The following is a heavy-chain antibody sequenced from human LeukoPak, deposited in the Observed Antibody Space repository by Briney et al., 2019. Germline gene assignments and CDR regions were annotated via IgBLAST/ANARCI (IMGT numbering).Heavy chain of an antibody. CDR1: GGPISSSSYY. CDR2: IYYSGNT. Sequence: SETLSLTCTVSGGPISSSSYYWGWIRQPPGKGLEWIGSIYYSGNTYYNPSLKSRVTISVDTSKNQFSLKLSSVTAADTAVYYCARQTLGYSYGYDYWGQGTLVTVSS. D-gene: IGHD5-18*01. CDR3: ARQTLGYSYGYDY. J-gene: IGHJ4*02. V-gene: IGHV4-39*01.